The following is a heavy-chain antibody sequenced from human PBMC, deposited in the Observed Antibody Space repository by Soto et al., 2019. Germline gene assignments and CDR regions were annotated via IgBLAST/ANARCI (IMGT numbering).Heavy chain of an antibody. Sequence: QVQLVQSGAEVKKPGSSVKVSCKASGGTFSSYAISWVRQAPGQGLEWMGGIIPIFGTANYAQKFQGRVTITADESTSTAYMELSSLRSEDTAVYYCARAPSGPYSSSPGDYYYGMDVWGQGTTVTVSS. CDR3: ARAPSGPYSSSPGDYYYGMDV. V-gene: IGHV1-69*01. CDR1: GGTFSSYA. J-gene: IGHJ6*02. CDR2: IIPIFGTA. D-gene: IGHD6-6*01.